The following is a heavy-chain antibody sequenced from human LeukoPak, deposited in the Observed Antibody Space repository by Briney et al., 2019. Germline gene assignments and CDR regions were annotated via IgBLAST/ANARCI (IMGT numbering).Heavy chain of an antibody. J-gene: IGHJ4*02. Sequence: SETLSLTCTVSGGSISSGGYYWSWIRQHPGKGLEWIGYIYYSGSTYYNPSLKSRVTISVDTFKNQFSLKLSSVTAADTAVYYCARDFPGGADYWGQGTLVTVSS. CDR1: GGSISSGGYY. D-gene: IGHD3-16*01. V-gene: IGHV4-31*03. CDR3: ARDFPGGADY. CDR2: IYYSGST.